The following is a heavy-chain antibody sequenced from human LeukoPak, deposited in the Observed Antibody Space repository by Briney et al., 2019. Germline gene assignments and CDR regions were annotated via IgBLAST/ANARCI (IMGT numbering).Heavy chain of an antibody. CDR3: ARHVLSKRSFDS. CDR2: IFHDGSS. V-gene: IGHV4-39*01. J-gene: IGHJ5*01. CDR1: GASISSIFYY. D-gene: IGHD5-24*01. Sequence: SETLSLTCNVSGASISSIFYYWGWIRQPPGKGLEWIANIFHDGSSYFNPSLKGRVTISVDRSKKFFSLKLTSVTAADTSVYYCARHVLSKRSFDSWGQGILVTVSS.